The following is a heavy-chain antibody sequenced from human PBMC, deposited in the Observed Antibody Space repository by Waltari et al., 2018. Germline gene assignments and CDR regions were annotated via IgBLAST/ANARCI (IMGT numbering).Heavy chain of an antibody. Sequence: EVQLVESGGGLVQPGGSLRLSCAASGFTFGRYWMHWVRQAPGKGLVWVSRINSDGSTTGYADSVKGRFTISRDNTKNTLSLQMNSLRDEDTAVYYCAVYLRSSPFDPWGQGTLVTVSS. CDR2: INSDGSTT. J-gene: IGHJ5*02. V-gene: IGHV3-74*01. CDR1: GFTFGRYW. D-gene: IGHD5-12*01. CDR3: AVYLRSSPFDP.